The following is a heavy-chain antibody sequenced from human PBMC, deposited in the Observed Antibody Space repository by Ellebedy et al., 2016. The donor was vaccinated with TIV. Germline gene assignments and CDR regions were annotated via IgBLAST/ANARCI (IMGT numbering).Heavy chain of an antibody. CDR1: GYTFTSYG. Sequence: AASVKVSCKASGYTFTSYGISWVRQSPGQGLEWMGWINPNRGGTSYAQKFQGWVTMTRDTSISTAYMELTRLTSDDTAVYYCARGFARGYIYGYGDYWGQGTLVTVSS. CDR3: ARGFARGYIYGYGDY. V-gene: IGHV1-2*04. D-gene: IGHD5-18*01. CDR2: INPNRGGT. J-gene: IGHJ4*02.